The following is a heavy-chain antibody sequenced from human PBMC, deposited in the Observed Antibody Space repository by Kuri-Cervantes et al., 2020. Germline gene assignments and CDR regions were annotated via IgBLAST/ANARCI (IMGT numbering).Heavy chain of an antibody. Sequence: GSLRLSCAVYGGSFSGYYWSWIRQPPGKGLEWIGSIYYSGSTYYNPSLKSRVAISVDTSKNQFSLRLSSVTAADTAVYYCARAGAVIVVFDPWGQGTLVTVSS. V-gene: IGHV4-34*01. CDR3: ARAGAVIVVFDP. J-gene: IGHJ5*02. D-gene: IGHD3-22*01. CDR2: IYYSGST. CDR1: GGSFSGYY.